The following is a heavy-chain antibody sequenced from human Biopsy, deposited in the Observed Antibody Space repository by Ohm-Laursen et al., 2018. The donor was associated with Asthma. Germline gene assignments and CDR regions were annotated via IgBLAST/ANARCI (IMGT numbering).Heavy chain of an antibody. Sequence: SLSLSCAAPGFTFSIYDIHWVRQAPGKGLVWVAVISYDGGNKFYGDSVNGRFTLSRDNSRNTLYLQMNSLRVEDTAIYYCARTHERWTSIQDDALDIWGQGTMVIVSS. V-gene: IGHV3-30*03. CDR1: GFTFSIYD. J-gene: IGHJ3*02. D-gene: IGHD4-23*01. CDR3: ARTHERWTSIQDDALDI. CDR2: ISYDGGNK.